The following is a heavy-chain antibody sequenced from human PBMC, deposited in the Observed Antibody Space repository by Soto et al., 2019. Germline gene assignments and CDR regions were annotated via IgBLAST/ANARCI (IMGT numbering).Heavy chain of an antibody. CDR1: GFALSSAS. J-gene: IGHJ4*02. Sequence: GESLKISCAASGFALSSASMNWVRQAPGKGLEWVSYISASGATIHYADSVRGRFSISRDKAQNSVYLQMNSLRDEDTAVYFCARDLTDFAKYYFDYWGQGTLVTVS. V-gene: IGHV3-48*02. CDR3: ARDLTDFAKYYFDY. D-gene: IGHD3-9*01. CDR2: ISASGATI.